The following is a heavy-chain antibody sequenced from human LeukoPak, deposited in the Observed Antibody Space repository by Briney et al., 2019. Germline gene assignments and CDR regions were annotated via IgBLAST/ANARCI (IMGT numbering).Heavy chain of an antibody. D-gene: IGHD1-7*01. V-gene: IGHV4-34*01. CDR3: ARDNSWNYDWFDP. CDR2: INHSGST. CDR1: GGSFSGYY. J-gene: IGHJ5*02. Sequence: RPSETLSLTCAVYGGSFSGYYWSWIRQPPGKGLEWIGEINHSGSTNYNPSLKSRVTISIDTSKNQFSLKLSSVTAADTAVYYCARDNSWNYDWFDPRGQGTLVTVSS.